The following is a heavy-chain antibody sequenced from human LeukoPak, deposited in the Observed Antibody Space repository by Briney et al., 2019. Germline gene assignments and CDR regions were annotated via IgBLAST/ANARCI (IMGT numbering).Heavy chain of an antibody. Sequence: GGSLRLSCAASGFTVSSNYMSWVRQAPGKGLEWVSVIYSGGSTYYADSVKGRFTISRDNSKNTLYLQMNSLRAEDTAVYYCARAGPDYYYYYYMDVWGKGTTVTISS. V-gene: IGHV3-53*01. CDR2: IYSGGST. D-gene: IGHD3-10*01. CDR3: ARAGPDYYYYYYMDV. CDR1: GFTVSSNY. J-gene: IGHJ6*03.